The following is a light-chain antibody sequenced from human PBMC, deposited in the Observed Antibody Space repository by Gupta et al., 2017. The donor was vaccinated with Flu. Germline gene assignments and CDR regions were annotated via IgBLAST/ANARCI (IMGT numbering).Light chain of an antibody. CDR3: QQYDNLPRYT. Sequence: DRVTITCQASQVISNYLNWYKQKPGKAPKRLIYESSNLETGVPSRFSGSGSGTDFTFTISSLQPEDSATYYCQQYDNLPRYTFGQGTKLEIK. J-gene: IGKJ2*01. V-gene: IGKV1-33*01. CDR2: ESS. CDR1: QVISNY.